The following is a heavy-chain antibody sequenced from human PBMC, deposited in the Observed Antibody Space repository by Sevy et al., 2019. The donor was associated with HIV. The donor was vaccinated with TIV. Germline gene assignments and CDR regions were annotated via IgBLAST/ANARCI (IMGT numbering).Heavy chain of an antibody. Sequence: SETLSLTCTVSGGSITSLYWNWIRQPPGKGLECIANIYYNGHINYNPPLKSRVTLSLDTPKNQFSLRLSSVTAADTAMYYCAGENAWGRGYSWGQGTLVTVSS. J-gene: IGHJ4*02. CDR2: IYYNGHI. V-gene: IGHV4-59*08. CDR1: GGSITSLY. D-gene: IGHD1-26*01. CDR3: AGENAWGRGYS.